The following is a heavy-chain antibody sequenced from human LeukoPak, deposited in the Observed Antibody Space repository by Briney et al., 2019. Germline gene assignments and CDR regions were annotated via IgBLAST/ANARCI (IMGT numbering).Heavy chain of an antibody. Sequence: PSETLSLTCTVSGGSISSYYWSWIRQPPGKGLERIGYIYYSGSTNYNPSLKSRVTISVDTSKNQFSLKLSSVTAADTAVYYCARGLAGGWFDPWGQGTLVTVSS. V-gene: IGHV4-59*01. J-gene: IGHJ5*02. D-gene: IGHD2-15*01. CDR3: ARGLAGGWFDP. CDR1: GGSISSYY. CDR2: IYYSGST.